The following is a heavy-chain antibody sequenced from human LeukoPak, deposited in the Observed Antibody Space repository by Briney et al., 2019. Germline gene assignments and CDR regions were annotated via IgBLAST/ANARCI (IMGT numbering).Heavy chain of an antibody. D-gene: IGHD6-13*01. Sequence: SQTLSLTCAISGDSVSSNSAAWNWIRQSPSRGLEWLGRTYYGSKWYNDYAVSVKSRITINPDTSKNQFSLQLNSVTPEDTAVYYCARGAAAGQIYYYYGMDVWGQGTTVTVSS. CDR2: TYYGSKWYN. CDR3: ARGAAAGQIYYYYGMDV. CDR1: GDSVSSNSAA. J-gene: IGHJ6*02. V-gene: IGHV6-1*01.